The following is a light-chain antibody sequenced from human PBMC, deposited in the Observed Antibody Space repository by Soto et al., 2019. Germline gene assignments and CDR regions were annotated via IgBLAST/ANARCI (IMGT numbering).Light chain of an antibody. Sequence: QSVLTQPPSVSAAPRQRVTISCSGSSSNIGNNAVNWYQQLPGKAPKLLIHFDDRVASGVSDRFSGSKSGTSASLAISGLQSEDEADFYCAAWDDSLTGPVFGGGTQLTVL. J-gene: IGLJ3*02. CDR3: AAWDDSLTGPV. V-gene: IGLV1-36*01. CDR2: FDD. CDR1: SSNIGNNA.